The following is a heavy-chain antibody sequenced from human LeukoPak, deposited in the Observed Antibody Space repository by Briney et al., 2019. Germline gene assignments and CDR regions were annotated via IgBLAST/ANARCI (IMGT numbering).Heavy chain of an antibody. Sequence: GASVKVSCKASGFTFTSSAVQWVRQARGQRLEWIGWIVVGSGNTNYAQKFQERVTITRDMSTSTAYMELSSLRSEDTAVYYCAADQNQIVRATSGWDYYGMDVWGQGTTVTVSS. CDR1: GFTFTSSA. D-gene: IGHD1-26*01. V-gene: IGHV1-58*01. CDR2: IVVGSGNT. CDR3: AADQNQIVRATSGWDYYGMDV. J-gene: IGHJ6*02.